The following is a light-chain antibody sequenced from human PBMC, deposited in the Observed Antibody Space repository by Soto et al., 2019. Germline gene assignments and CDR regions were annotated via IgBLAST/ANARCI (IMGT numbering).Light chain of an antibody. CDR2: EVT. CDR1: SSDVGGYNY. CDR3: SSYAASDLYV. V-gene: IGLV2-8*01. Sequence: QSALTQPPSASGSPGQSVTISFTGTSSDVGGYNYVSWYQQHPGKAPKLMIYEVTKRPSGVPDRFSGSKSGNTASLTVSGLQAEDEADYYCSSYAASDLYVFGTGTKVTVL. J-gene: IGLJ1*01.